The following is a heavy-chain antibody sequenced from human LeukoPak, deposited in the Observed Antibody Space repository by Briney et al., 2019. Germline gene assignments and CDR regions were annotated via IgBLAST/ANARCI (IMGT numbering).Heavy chain of an antibody. CDR1: AFTFSIYG. Sequence: PGGSLRLSCAASAFTFSIYGMHWVRQAPGKGLDRLAVIWFDGSNKYYADSVKGRFTISRDNSKNTLYLQMNSLRAEDTAVYYCARDLGDRFYFDYWGQGTLVTVSS. CDR2: IWFDGSNK. J-gene: IGHJ4*02. V-gene: IGHV3-33*01. CDR3: ARDLGDRFYFDY. D-gene: IGHD2-21*02.